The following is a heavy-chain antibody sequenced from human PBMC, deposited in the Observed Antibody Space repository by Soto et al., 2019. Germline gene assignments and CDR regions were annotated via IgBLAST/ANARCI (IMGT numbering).Heavy chain of an antibody. CDR1: GGTFSSYT. CDR3: SRGVASLVDS. J-gene: IGHJ4*02. Sequence: QVQLVQSGAEVKKPGSSVRVSCTPSGGTFSSYTISWVRQAPGQGLEWMGRIVPITGMTRYAQKFQGRLTINAVTSTTTAYLELSSLPSADSAVYFCSRGVASLVDSWGQGTQVTVSS. CDR2: IVPITGMT. V-gene: IGHV1-69*02. D-gene: IGHD2-15*01.